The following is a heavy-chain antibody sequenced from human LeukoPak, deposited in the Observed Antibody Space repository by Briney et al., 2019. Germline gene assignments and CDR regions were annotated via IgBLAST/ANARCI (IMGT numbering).Heavy chain of an antibody. CDR3: ARASASGSYNYYYYYYMDV. CDR2: INPSDDNT. Sequence: ASVKVSCKVSGYTLTELSMHWVRQAPGQGLEWMGIINPSDDNTGYAQKFQGRVTVTRDMSTSTVYMELSSLRSEDTAVYYCARASASGSYNYYYYYYMDVWAKGTTVTISS. V-gene: IGHV1-46*01. D-gene: IGHD1-26*01. CDR1: GYTLTELS. J-gene: IGHJ6*03.